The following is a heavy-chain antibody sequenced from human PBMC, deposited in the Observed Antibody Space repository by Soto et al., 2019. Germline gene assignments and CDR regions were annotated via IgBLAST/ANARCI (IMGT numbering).Heavy chain of an antibody. V-gene: IGHV3-23*01. CDR2: ISGSGGST. CDR3: VKKALWFGESNGGA. D-gene: IGHD3-10*01. CDR1: GFTFSNYA. J-gene: IGHJ4*02. Sequence: GGSLRLSCAASGFTFSNYAMNWVRQAPGKGLEWVSAISGSGGSTYYADSVKGRFTISRDNSKNTLYLQMNSLRAEDTAVYYCVKKALWFGESNGGAWGQGTLVTVSS.